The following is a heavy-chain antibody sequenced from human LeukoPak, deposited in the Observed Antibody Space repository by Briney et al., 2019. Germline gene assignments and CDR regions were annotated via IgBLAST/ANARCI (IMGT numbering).Heavy chain of an antibody. CDR2: ISSSGSTI. CDR1: GFTFSSYN. J-gene: IGHJ4*02. CDR3: ARDYGGSPPFDY. D-gene: IGHD4-23*01. Sequence: PGGSLRLSCAASGFTFSSYNMNWVRQAPGKGLEWVSYISSSGSTIYYADSVKGRFTISRDNAKNSLYLQMNSLRAEDTAVYYCARDYGGSPPFDYWGQGTLVTVSS. V-gene: IGHV3-48*04.